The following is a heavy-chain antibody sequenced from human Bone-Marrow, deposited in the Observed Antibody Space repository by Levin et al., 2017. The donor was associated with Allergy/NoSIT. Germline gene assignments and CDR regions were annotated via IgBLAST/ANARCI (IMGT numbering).Heavy chain of an antibody. CDR3: ATHFGSGIYYHLDH. CDR2: ISGGADNT. CDR1: GYTFSNYA. Sequence: GESLKISCAASGYTFSNYAMSWVRQAPGKGLEWISGISGGADNTYYADSVKGRFTISRHNSKNTLYLQMKSLRANDTAVYYCATHFGSGIYYHLDHWGQGALVIVSS. V-gene: IGHV3-23*01. D-gene: IGHD3-10*01. J-gene: IGHJ4*02.